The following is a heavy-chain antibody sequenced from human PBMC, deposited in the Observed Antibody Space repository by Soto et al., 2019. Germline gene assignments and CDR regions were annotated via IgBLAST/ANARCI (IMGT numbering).Heavy chain of an antibody. Sequence: GGSLRLSCAASGFTFSSYAMSWVRQAPGKGLEWVSAISGSGGSTYYADSVKGRFTISRDNSKNTLYLQMNSLRAEDTAVYYCAKGSRGSGWYEDTGGGQGTMVTVSS. CDR3: AKGSRGSGWYEDTG. J-gene: IGHJ3*01. CDR2: ISGSGGST. CDR1: GFTFSSYA. V-gene: IGHV3-23*01. D-gene: IGHD6-19*01.